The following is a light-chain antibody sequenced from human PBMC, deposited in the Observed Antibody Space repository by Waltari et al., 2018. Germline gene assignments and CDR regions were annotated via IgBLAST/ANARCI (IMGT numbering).Light chain of an antibody. Sequence: DIQLTQSPSSLSASVGDRVTMTCRASQDISNWLAWYQQKPGKAPELLIYGASNLQGGVPSRFSGSGSGTSFTLTISSLQPEDCATYYCQQATEGFTFGPGTKVEIK. CDR2: GAS. J-gene: IGKJ3*01. CDR3: QQATEGFT. CDR1: QDISNW. V-gene: IGKV1-12*01.